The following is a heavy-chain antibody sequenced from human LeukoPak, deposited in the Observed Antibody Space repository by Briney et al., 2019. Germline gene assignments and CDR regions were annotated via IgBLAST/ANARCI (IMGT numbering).Heavy chain of an antibody. CDR2: INHSGST. CDR3: ARSPYYYGSGFDY. D-gene: IGHD3-10*01. J-gene: IGHJ4*02. CDR1: GGSFSGYY. V-gene: IGHV4-34*01. Sequence: SETLSLTCAVYGGSFSGYYWSWIRQPPGKGLEWIGEINHSGSTNYNRSLKSRVTISVDTSKNQFSLKLSSVTAADTAVYYCARSPYYYGSGFDYWGQGTLVTVSS.